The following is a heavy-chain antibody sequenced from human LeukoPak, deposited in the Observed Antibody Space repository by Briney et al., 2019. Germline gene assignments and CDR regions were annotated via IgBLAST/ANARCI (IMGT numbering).Heavy chain of an antibody. CDR2: IYTSGST. J-gene: IGHJ4*02. CDR1: GGSISSYY. D-gene: IGHD1-26*01. CDR3: ARDQVGTTLDYFDY. Sequence: PSETLSLTCSVSGGSISSYYWSWIRQPAGKGLEWIGRIYTSGSTNYNPSLRSRVTMSVDMSKNQFSLKLSSVTAADTAVYYCARDQVGTTLDYFDYWGQGTLVTVSS. V-gene: IGHV4-4*07.